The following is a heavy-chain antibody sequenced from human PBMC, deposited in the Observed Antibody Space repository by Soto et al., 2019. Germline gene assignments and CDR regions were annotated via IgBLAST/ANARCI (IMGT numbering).Heavy chain of an antibody. CDR2: IIPILGIA. V-gene: IGHV1-69*02. Sequence: QVQLVQSGAEVKKPGSSVKVSCKASGGTFSTYTISWVRQAPGQGLEWMGRIIPILGIANYAQKFQGRVTITADKSTSTAYLELSSLRSEDTAVYYCARRSTVVVAATEAFDYWGQGTLVTVSS. J-gene: IGHJ4*02. CDR1: GGTFSTYT. CDR3: ARRSTVVVAATEAFDY. D-gene: IGHD2-15*01.